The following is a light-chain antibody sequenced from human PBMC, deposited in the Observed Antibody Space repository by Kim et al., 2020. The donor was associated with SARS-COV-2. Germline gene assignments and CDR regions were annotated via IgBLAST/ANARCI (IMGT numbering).Light chain of an antibody. Sequence: ASVGDRVTISCRTSQDINNYLAWYQHKPGKAPKRLIYSASVLQVGVPSRLSGSGSGTDFTLTISNLQPEDVATYYCQRYYSAPWTFGQGTKVDIK. CDR2: SAS. V-gene: IGKV1-27*01. J-gene: IGKJ1*01. CDR1: QDINNY. CDR3: QRYYSAPWT.